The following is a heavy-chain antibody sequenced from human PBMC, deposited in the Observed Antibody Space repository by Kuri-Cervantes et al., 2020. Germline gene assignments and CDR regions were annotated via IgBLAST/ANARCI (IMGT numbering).Heavy chain of an antibody. D-gene: IGHD6-19*01. CDR3: ARASGWYLVLDY. CDR1: GFTFSSYG. Sequence: GGSLRLSCAASGFTFSSYGMHWVRQAPGKGLEWVAVIWYDGSNKYYADSVKGRFTISRDNSKNTLYFQMNSLRAEDTAVYYCARASGWYLVLDYWGQGTLVTVSS. J-gene: IGHJ4*02. CDR2: IWYDGSNK. V-gene: IGHV3-33*01.